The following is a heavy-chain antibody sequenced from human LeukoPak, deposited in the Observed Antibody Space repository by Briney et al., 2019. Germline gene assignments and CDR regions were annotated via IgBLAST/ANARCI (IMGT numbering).Heavy chain of an antibody. J-gene: IGHJ4*02. Sequence: GASVKVSCKASGYTFSGYYMHWVRQAPGQGLEWMGWINPNRGSTNYAQKFQGRVTMTRDTSISTAYMEVSRLRSDDTAVFYCARGTNTYDFDYWGQGTQVPVSS. V-gene: IGHV1-2*02. CDR1: GYTFSGYY. CDR3: ARGTNTYDFDY. CDR2: INPNRGST. D-gene: IGHD3-22*01.